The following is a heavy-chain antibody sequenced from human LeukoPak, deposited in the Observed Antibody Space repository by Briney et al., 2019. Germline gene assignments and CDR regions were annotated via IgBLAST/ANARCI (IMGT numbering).Heavy chain of an antibody. V-gene: IGHV3-20*04. Sequence: GGSLRLSCAASGFTFDDYGMRWVRQAPGKGLEWVSGINWSGDDTRYADPVKGRFTISRDNTKNSVSLHMNSLRPEDTALYYCARDRVYGVVLSDAFDVWGQGTMVTVSS. D-gene: IGHD3-3*01. J-gene: IGHJ3*01. CDR2: INWSGDDT. CDR1: GFTFDDYG. CDR3: ARDRVYGVVLSDAFDV.